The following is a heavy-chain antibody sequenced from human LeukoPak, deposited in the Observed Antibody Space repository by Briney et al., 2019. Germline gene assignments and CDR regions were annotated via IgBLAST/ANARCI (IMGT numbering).Heavy chain of an antibody. V-gene: IGHV4-39*07. CDR3: ARDQVRNGPAAGMGY. CDR1: GGSISSSSYY. J-gene: IGHJ4*02. CDR2: IYYSGST. D-gene: IGHD6-13*01. Sequence: PSETLSLTCTVSGGSISSSSYYWGWIRQPPGKGLEWIGSIYYSGSTYYNPSLKSRVTISVDTSKNQFSLKLSSVTAADTAVYYCARDQVRNGPAAGMGYWGQGTLVTVSS.